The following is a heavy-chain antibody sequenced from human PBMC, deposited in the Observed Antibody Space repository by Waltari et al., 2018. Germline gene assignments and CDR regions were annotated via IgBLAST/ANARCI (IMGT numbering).Heavy chain of an antibody. CDR2: IFHSGSA. CDR3: ATYTA. CDR1: GVPLSNCIYS. V-gene: IGHV4-39*01. Sequence: QMQLQESGPGLVKPSETLSPPCPAYGVPLSNCIYSFDWFRQPPGKGLEWIAGIFHSGSASHNPSLESRFTISVDTSRNQLSLTLTSVTATDTAMYYCATYTAWGQGTLVTVSS. J-gene: IGHJ5*02.